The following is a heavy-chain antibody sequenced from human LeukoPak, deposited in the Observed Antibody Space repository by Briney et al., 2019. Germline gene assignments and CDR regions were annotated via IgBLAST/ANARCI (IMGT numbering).Heavy chain of an antibody. CDR3: ARTGEYSSSPYYFDY. CDR1: GYSFTNYW. V-gene: IGHV5-51*01. J-gene: IGHJ4*02. CDR2: IYPSDSDT. Sequence: GESLKISCKGSGYSFTNYWIVWVRQMPGKGLEWMGFIYPSDSDTRYSPSFQGQITISADKSISTAYLQWSSLKASDTAMYYCARTGEYSSSPYYFDYWGQGTLVTVSS. D-gene: IGHD6-6*01.